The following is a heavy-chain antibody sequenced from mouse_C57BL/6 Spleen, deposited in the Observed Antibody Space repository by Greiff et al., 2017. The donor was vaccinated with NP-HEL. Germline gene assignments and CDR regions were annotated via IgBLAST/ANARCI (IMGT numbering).Heavy chain of an antibody. CDR1: GYTFTDYN. D-gene: IGHD1-1*01. J-gene: IGHJ1*03. V-gene: IGHV1-18*01. CDR3: ARRATTVVDFYWYFDV. Sequence: EVQLQQSGPELVKPGASVKIPCKASGYTFTDYNMDWVKQSHGKSLEWIGDINPNNGGTIYNQKFKGKATLTVDKSSSTAYMELRSLTSEDTAVYYCARRATTVVDFYWYFDVWGTRTTVTVSS. CDR2: INPNNGGT.